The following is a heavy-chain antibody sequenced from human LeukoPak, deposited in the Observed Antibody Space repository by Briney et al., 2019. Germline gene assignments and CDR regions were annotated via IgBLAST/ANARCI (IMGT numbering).Heavy chain of an antibody. Sequence: GGSPRLSCAASGFTFSSYEMNWVRQAPGKGLEWVSYISSSGSTIYYADSVKGRFTISRDNAKNSLFLQMNSLRADDTAVYYCARAYWYFDLWGRGTLVTVSS. CDR3: ARAYWYFDL. CDR2: ISSSGSTI. J-gene: IGHJ2*01. CDR1: GFTFSSYE. V-gene: IGHV3-48*03.